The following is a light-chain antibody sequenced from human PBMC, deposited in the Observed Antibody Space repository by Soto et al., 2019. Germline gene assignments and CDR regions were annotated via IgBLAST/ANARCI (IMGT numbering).Light chain of an antibody. Sequence: QSALTQPASVSGSPGRSITISCTGTSSDVGEYNYVSWYQQQPGKAPELLIFDVNKRPSAVSSRFSGSKSGNTASLTISGLQAVDEGDYYCSSYTKTSTLHLIFGGGTKLTVL. J-gene: IGLJ2*01. V-gene: IGLV2-14*03. CDR2: DVN. CDR3: SSYTKTSTLHLI. CDR1: SSDVGEYNY.